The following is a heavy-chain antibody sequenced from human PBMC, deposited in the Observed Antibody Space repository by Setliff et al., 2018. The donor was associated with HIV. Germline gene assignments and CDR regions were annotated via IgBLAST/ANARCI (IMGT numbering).Heavy chain of an antibody. J-gene: IGHJ5*01. Sequence: TSETLSLTCAVYGGSFSGYYWTWIRQPPGKGLEWIGDINHSGKTNYNRSLKSRVTISLDTSKNQFSLRLTSVTAADTAVYYCAREGGTGRSSWYGAYWYDSWGQGTLVTVSS. V-gene: IGHV4-34*01. D-gene: IGHD6-13*01. CDR3: AREGGTGRSSWYGAYWYDS. CDR1: GGSFSGYY. CDR2: INHSGKT.